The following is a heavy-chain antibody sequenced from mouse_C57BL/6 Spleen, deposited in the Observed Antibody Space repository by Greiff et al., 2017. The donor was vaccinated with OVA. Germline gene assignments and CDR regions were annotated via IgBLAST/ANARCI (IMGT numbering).Heavy chain of an antibody. Sequence: QVQLQQSGPELVKPGASVKISCKASGYAFSSSWMNWVKQRPGKGLEWIGRIYPGDGDTNYNGKFKGKATLTADKSSSTAYMQLSSLTSEDSAVYFCARYYYGSSGGYFDVWGTGTTVTVSS. D-gene: IGHD1-1*01. V-gene: IGHV1-82*01. CDR3: ARYYYGSSGGYFDV. CDR1: GYAFSSSW. CDR2: IYPGDGDT. J-gene: IGHJ1*03.